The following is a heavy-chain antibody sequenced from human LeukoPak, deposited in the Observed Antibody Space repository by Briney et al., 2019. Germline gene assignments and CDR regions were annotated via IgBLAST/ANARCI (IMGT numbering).Heavy chain of an antibody. D-gene: IGHD2/OR15-2a*01. CDR3: ARLYDDCTRSTCLWYFDS. J-gene: IGHJ4*02. Sequence: GGSLRLSCAASGFTFNSYWMSWVRQPPGKGLERVANIKQDGSEEYYVDSVKGRFTISRDNAKNSLILQMNSLRAEDTAVYYCARLYDDCTRSTCLWYFDSWGQGTLVTVSS. V-gene: IGHV3-7*01. CDR1: GFTFNSYW. CDR2: IKQDGSEE.